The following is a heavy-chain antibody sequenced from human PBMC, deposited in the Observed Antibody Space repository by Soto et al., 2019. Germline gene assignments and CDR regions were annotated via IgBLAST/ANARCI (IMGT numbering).Heavy chain of an antibody. J-gene: IGHJ6*02. Sequence: QVQLVQSGAEVKKPGSSVKVSCKASGGTFSSYAISWVRQAPGQGLEWMGGIIPIFGTANYAQKFQGRVTITVDKSTSTAYMELSSLRSEDTAVYYCARPRRRLVVVPAAMTGGSSYYGMDVWGQGTTVTVSS. CDR3: ARPRRRLVVVPAAMTGGSSYYGMDV. V-gene: IGHV1-69*06. CDR1: GGTFSSYA. D-gene: IGHD2-2*01. CDR2: IIPIFGTA.